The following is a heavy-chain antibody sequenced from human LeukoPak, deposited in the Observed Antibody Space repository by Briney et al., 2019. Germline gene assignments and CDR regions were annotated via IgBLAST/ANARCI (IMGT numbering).Heavy chain of an antibody. Sequence: PGGSVRLSCSASGFPLSNYPMRWVGAAPGKGLEGGSALTGNGGNPYYADDVKGRVTISRDNSNNPVFLQMNSVSAEHTAVYYCAKWGGYDVLTGYFVSDYWGERPLVPVP. CDR1: GFPLSNYP. CDR2: LTGNGGNP. CDR3: AKWGGYDVLTGYFVSDY. V-gene: IGHV3-23*01. D-gene: IGHD3-9*01. J-gene: IGHJ4*02.